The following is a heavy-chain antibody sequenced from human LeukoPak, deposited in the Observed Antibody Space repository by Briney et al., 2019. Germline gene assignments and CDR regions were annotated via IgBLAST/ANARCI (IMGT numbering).Heavy chain of an antibody. CDR1: GFTFSTYW. J-gene: IGHJ4*02. CDR3: ARFSESGSYYLYYFDY. V-gene: IGHV3-7*01. CDR2: IRRDGSVK. Sequence: AGGSLRLSCAASGFTFSTYWMSWVRQAPGKGLEWVANIRRDGSVKYYVDSVKGRFTISRDNAKNSLYLQMNSLRAEDTAVYYCARFSESGSYYLYYFDYWGQGTLVTVSS. D-gene: IGHD3-10*01.